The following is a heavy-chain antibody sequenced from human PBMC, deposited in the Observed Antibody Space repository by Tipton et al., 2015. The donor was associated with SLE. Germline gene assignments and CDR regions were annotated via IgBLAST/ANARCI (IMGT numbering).Heavy chain of an antibody. J-gene: IGHJ6*02. CDR3: ARATIVAATPVYYYYGMDI. V-gene: IGHV4-34*01. CDR2: INHSGSA. CDR1: GGSFSGYY. Sequence: TLSLTCTVYGGSFSGYYWSWIRQPPGKGLEWIGEINHSGSANYNPSLKSRVTISVDTSKKQFSLKLNSVTAADTAVYYCARATIVAATPVYYYYGMDIWGQGTTVTVSS. D-gene: IGHD1-26*01.